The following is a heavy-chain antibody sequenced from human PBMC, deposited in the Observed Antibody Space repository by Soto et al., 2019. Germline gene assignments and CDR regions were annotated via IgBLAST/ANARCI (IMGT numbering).Heavy chain of an antibody. V-gene: IGHV4-39*07. D-gene: IGHD1-26*01. Sequence: SETLSLTCSVSGDSINSDNYYWGWIRQPPGKGLEWIGSIYYSGSTNYNPSLKSRVTISVDTSKNQFSLKLSSVTAADTAVYYCARDSWELLRRGYYYYGMDVWGQGTTVTVSS. CDR2: IYYSGST. CDR3: ARDSWELLRRGYYYYGMDV. CDR1: GDSINSDNYY. J-gene: IGHJ6*02.